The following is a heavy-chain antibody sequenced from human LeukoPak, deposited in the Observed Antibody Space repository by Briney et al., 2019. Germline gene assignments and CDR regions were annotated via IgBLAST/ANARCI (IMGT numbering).Heavy chain of an antibody. Sequence: GGSLRLSCAASGFTFSSYAMSWVRQAPGKGLEWVSYISSSSSTIYYPDSVKGRFTISRDNAKNSLYLQMNSLRDEDTAVYYCATRTSPHDYYFDYWGQGTLVTVSS. CDR3: ATRTSPHDYYFDY. V-gene: IGHV3-48*02. CDR2: ISSSSSTI. D-gene: IGHD2-2*01. CDR1: GFTFSSYA. J-gene: IGHJ4*02.